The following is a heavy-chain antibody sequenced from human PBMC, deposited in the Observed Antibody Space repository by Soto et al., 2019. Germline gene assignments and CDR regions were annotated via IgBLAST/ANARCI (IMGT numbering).Heavy chain of an antibody. J-gene: IGHJ4*02. CDR2: IYYSGST. CDR1: GGSISRYY. D-gene: IGHD5-12*01. V-gene: IGHV4-59*01. CDR3: ARVGALDIVATMAFDY. Sequence: SEALSLTCTVSGGSISRYYWSWIRQPPGKGLEWIGYIYYSGSTNYNPSLKSRVTISVDTSKNQFSLKLSSVTAADTAVYYCARVGALDIVATMAFDYWGQGTLVTVSS.